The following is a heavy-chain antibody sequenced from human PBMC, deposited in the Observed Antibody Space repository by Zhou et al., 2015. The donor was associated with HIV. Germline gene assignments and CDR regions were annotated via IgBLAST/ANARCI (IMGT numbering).Heavy chain of an antibody. CDR3: AILYSSSWYDRSRTSGPSPPPDY. J-gene: IGHJ4*02. Sequence: QVQLVQSGAEVKKPGSSVKVSCKASGGTFSSYAISWVRQAPGQGLEWMGGIIPIFGTANYAQKFQGRVTITADESTSTAYMELSSLRSEDTAVYYCAILYSSSWYDRSRTSGPSPPPDYWGQGTLVTVSS. CDR1: GGTFSSYA. V-gene: IGHV1-69*01. D-gene: IGHD6-13*01. CDR2: IIPIFGTA.